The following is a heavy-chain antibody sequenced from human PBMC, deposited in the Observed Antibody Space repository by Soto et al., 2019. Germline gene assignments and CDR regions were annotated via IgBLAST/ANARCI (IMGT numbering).Heavy chain of an antibody. CDR2: IYPGDSDT. Sequence: GESLKISCKGSGYTFTNYWIGWVRQMPGKSPEWMGIIYPGDSDTKYNPSFQGQVTISADKSITTPYLQWSSLKASDTAIYYCAASIFYYGMDVWGQGTTVTVSS. J-gene: IGHJ6*02. V-gene: IGHV5-51*01. CDR1: GYTFTNYW. CDR3: AASIFYYGMDV.